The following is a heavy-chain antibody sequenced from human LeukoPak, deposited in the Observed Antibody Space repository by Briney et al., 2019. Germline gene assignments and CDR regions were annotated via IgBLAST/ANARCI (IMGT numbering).Heavy chain of an antibody. CDR3: ARDDLPYYGSGRSFDY. CDR2: IIPIFGTA. J-gene: IGHJ4*02. D-gene: IGHD3-10*01. Sequence: SVKVSCKASGGTFSSYAISWVRQAPGQGLEWMGGIIPIFGTANYAQKFQCRVTITTDESTSTAYMELSSLRSEDTAVYYCARDDLPYYGSGRSFDYWGQGTLVTVSS. V-gene: IGHV1-69*05. CDR1: GGTFSSYA.